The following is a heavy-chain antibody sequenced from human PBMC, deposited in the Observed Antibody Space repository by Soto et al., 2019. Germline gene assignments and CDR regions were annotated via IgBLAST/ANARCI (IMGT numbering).Heavy chain of an antibody. CDR2: INAGNGNT. V-gene: IGHV1-3*01. CDR1: GYTFTSYA. CDR3: ASTVSYGDATSPWYYYYYGMDV. D-gene: IGHD4-17*01. Sequence: GASVKVSCKASGYTFTSYAMHWVRQAPGQRLEWMGWINAGNGNTKYSQKFQGRVTITRDTSASTAYMELSSLRSEDTAVYYCASTVSYGDATSPWYYYYYGMDVWGQGTTVTVSS. J-gene: IGHJ6*02.